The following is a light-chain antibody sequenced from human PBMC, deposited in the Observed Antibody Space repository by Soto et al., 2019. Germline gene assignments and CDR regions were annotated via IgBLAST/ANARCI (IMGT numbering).Light chain of an antibody. CDR3: QQSYITPLT. CDR2: GAS. V-gene: IGKV1-39*01. J-gene: IGKJ4*01. CDR1: QSISSY. Sequence: DIQMTQSPSSLSASVGDRVTITCRASQSISSYLNWYQQKIGKAPKLLIYGASTLQGGVPSRFSGSGSGTDFTLTISSLQPEDFATYYCQQSYITPLTFGGGTRVEIK.